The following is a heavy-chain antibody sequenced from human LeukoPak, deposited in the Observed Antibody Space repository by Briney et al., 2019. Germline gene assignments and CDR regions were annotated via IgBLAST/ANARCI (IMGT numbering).Heavy chain of an antibody. CDR3: ARVDYGDYFDY. Sequence: PRASVNVSCKASGYTFTSYGISWVRQAPGQGLEWMGWISAYNGNTNYAQKLQGRVAMTTDTSTSTAYMELRSLRSDDTAVYYCARVDYGDYFDYWGQGTLVTVSS. CDR1: GYTFTSYG. CDR2: ISAYNGNT. J-gene: IGHJ4*02. V-gene: IGHV1-18*01. D-gene: IGHD4-17*01.